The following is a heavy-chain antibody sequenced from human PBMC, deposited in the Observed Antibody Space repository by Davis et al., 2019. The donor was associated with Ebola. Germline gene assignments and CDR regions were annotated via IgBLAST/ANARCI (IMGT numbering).Heavy chain of an antibody. CDR2: LSPGGDDK. J-gene: IGHJ4*02. V-gene: IGHV3-23*01. D-gene: IGHD6-6*01. CDR3: AKSEQLVLPDY. Sequence: PGGSLRLSCVASGFIFKNSIMSWVRQTPGGGLEWVSGLSPGGDDKWYIESVRGRFTISRDNSKNTLYLQMNSLRAEDTAVYYCAKSEQLVLPDYWGQGTLVTVSS. CDR1: GFIFKNSI.